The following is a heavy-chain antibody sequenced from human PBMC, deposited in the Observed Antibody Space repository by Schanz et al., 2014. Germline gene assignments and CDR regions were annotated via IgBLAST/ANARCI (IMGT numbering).Heavy chain of an antibody. D-gene: IGHD4-17*01. CDR2: MYINSGST. V-gene: IGHV3-53*01. Sequence: EVQLVESGGGLIQPGGSLRLSCAVSGFTVNTNYMSWVRQAPGKGLEWISSMYINSGSTQYADSVKGRFIISRDSSKNTLFLQMNSLRAEDTAVYYCAKSPYGNSWGQGTLVTVSS. J-gene: IGHJ4*02. CDR3: AKSPYGNS. CDR1: GFTVNTNY.